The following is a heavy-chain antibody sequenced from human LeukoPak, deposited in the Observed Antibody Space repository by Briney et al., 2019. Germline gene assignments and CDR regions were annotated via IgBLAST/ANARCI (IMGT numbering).Heavy chain of an antibody. CDR2: ISNDGSSK. J-gene: IGHJ4*02. CDR1: GFTFNTYG. V-gene: IGHV3-30*18. D-gene: IGHD3-10*01. CDR3: AKGRYYYGSAQGY. Sequence: GGSLRLSCVASGFTFNTYGMHWVRQAPGKGLEWVAGISNDGSSKDYADSVKGRFTISRDKSKNTVYLQMNSLRVEDTAVYYCAKGRYYYGSAQGYWGQGTLVTVSS.